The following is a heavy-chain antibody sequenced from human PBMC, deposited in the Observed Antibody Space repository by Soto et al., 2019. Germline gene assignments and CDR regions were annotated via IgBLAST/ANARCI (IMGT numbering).Heavy chain of an antibody. CDR3: ARRVGSPNWFDP. CDR1: GFTVSSNY. J-gene: IGHJ5*02. CDR2: LYSGGTT. D-gene: IGHD3-10*01. V-gene: IGHV3-66*01. Sequence: EVQLVESGGGLVQPGGSLRLSCVASGFTVSSNYMSWVRQAPGKGLEWVSVLYSGGTTYYADSVKGRFIVSRDNSKNTVFLQMNSLRVEDTAVYYCARRVGSPNWFDPWGRGTLVTVSS.